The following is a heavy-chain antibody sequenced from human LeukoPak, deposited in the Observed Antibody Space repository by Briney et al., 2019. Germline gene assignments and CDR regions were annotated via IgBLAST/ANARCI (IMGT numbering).Heavy chain of an antibody. CDR3: ARGPTPRVVVPAAMLGGFDP. CDR1: GGSFSGYY. J-gene: IGHJ5*02. CDR2: INHSGST. D-gene: IGHD2-2*01. V-gene: IGHV4-34*01. Sequence: SETLSLTCAVYGGSFSGYYWSWIRQPPGKGLEWIGEINHSGSTNYNPSLKSRVTISVDTSKNQFSLKLSSVTAADTAVYYRARGPTPRVVVPAAMLGGFDPWGQGTLVTVSS.